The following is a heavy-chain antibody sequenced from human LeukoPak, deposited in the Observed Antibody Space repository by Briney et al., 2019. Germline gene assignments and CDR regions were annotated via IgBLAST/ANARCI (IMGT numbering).Heavy chain of an antibody. V-gene: IGHV3-43*02. CDR1: GFMFDDYA. Sequence: AGGTLRLSCAASGFMFDDYAMHWVRQAPGKGLEWVSLIGGDGDNKYYSDSVKGRFTISRANSKNSLYLQMNSLRTQDTALYYCVTSRWGSFRWDRCPFHYWDQGTLVTVSS. CDR3: VTSRWGSFRWDRCPFHY. D-gene: IGHD3-16*02. J-gene: IGHJ4*02. CDR2: IGGDGDNK.